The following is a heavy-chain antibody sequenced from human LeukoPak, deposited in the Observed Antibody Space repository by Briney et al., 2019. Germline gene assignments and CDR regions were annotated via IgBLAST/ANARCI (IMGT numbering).Heavy chain of an antibody. Sequence: ASVKVSCKASGYTFTSYYMHWVRQAPGQGLEWMGIINPSGGSTSYAQKFQGRVTMTRDTSTSSVYMELSSLRSEDTAVYYCARALRFLGMDVWGQGTTVTVSS. J-gene: IGHJ6*02. V-gene: IGHV1-46*01. D-gene: IGHD3-3*01. CDR3: ARALRFLGMDV. CDR1: GYTFTSYY. CDR2: INPSGGST.